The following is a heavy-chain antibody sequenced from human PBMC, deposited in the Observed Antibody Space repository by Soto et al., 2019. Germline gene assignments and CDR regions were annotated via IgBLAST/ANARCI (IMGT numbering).Heavy chain of an antibody. CDR1: AGTFSSYT. J-gene: IGHJ6*03. V-gene: IGHV1-69*04. CDR2: IIPILGIA. D-gene: IGHD1-26*01. CDR3: AGDTTTRHLYYYMDV. Sequence: SVKVSCKASAGTFSSYTISWVRQAPGQGLEWMGRIIPILGIANYAQKFQGRVTITADKSTSTADMELSSLRSEDTAVYYCAGDTTTRHLYYYMDVWGKGTTVTASS.